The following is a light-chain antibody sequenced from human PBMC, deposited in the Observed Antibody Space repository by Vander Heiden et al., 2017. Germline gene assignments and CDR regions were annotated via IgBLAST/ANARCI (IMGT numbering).Light chain of an antibody. CDR2: GNS. CDR3: QSYDSSLSGSRV. V-gene: IGLV1-40*01. CDR1: SSNIWAGYD. J-gene: IGLJ3*02. Sequence: QSVLTPPPSVSGAPGQRVTISCTGSSSNIWAGYDVYWYQQLPGTAPKLLVYGNSNRPSGVPDRFSGSKSGTSASLAITGLQAEDEADYYCQSYDSSLSGSRVFGGGTKLTVL.